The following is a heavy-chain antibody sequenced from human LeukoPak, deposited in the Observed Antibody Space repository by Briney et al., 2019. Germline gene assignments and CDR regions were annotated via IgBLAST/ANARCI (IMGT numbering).Heavy chain of an antibody. Sequence: ASVKVSCKASGYTFTSYGISWVRQAPGQGLEWMGWISAYNGNTNYAQKLQGRVTMTTDTSTSTAYMELRSLRSDDTAVYYCAREYSGSYYAVGDYFDYWGQGTLVTVSS. J-gene: IGHJ4*02. CDR1: GYTFTSYG. V-gene: IGHV1-18*01. D-gene: IGHD1-26*01. CDR3: AREYSGSYYAVGDYFDY. CDR2: ISAYNGNT.